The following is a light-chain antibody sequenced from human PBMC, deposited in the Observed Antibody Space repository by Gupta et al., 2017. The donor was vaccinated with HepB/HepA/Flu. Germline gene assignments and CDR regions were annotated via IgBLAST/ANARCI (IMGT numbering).Light chain of an antibody. J-gene: IGKJ1*01. CDR1: QNVNSNF. V-gene: IGKV3-20*01. CDR2: GVS. Sequence: IVLTQSPGTLSLSPGERATLSCRASQNVNSNFLAWYQQKPGQAPRLLIYGVSSRATGIPDRFSGSGSGTDFTLTISGLEPEDFAAYYCQQYGSSPRTFGQGTKVEIK. CDR3: QQYGSSPRT.